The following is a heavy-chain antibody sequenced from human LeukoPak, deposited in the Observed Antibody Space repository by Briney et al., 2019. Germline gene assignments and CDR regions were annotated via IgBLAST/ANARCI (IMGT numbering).Heavy chain of an antibody. V-gene: IGHV4-61*02. CDR2: ISTTGST. Sequence: SETLSLTCTVSGDSIGSGSYFRSWIRQPAGKGLEWIGRISTTGSTNYNPSLKSRISISAVTSKNQFSLSLTSVTAADTAVYYCGRAPYGPLDHWGQGILVTVSS. J-gene: IGHJ4*02. D-gene: IGHD3-10*01. CDR3: GRAPYGPLDH. CDR1: GDSIGSGSYF.